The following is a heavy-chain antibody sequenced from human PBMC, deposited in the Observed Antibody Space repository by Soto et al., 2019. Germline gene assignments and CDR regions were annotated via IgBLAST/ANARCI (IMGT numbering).Heavy chain of an antibody. CDR3: ARGLLSPYYYYGMDV. V-gene: IGHV1-46*01. Sequence: ASVKVSCKASGYTFTGYYMHWVRQAPGQGLEWMGIINPSGGSTSYAQKFQGRVTMTRDTSTSTVYMELSSLRSEDTAVYYCARGLLSPYYYYGMDVWGQGTTVTVSS. CDR1: GYTFTGYY. J-gene: IGHJ6*02. CDR2: INPSGGST. D-gene: IGHD3-3*01.